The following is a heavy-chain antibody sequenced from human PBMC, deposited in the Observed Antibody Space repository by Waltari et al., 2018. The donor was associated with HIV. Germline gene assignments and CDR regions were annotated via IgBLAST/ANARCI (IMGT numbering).Heavy chain of an antibody. CDR3: ASARETMGVDFDS. CDR1: GGAFVSHT. J-gene: IGHJ5*01. CDR2: ASPMFGTA. D-gene: IGHD3-10*01. Sequence: QVQLVQSGAEVKKPGCSVKVYCQASGGAFVSHTFNWVRQAPGQGLEWMGRASPMFGTANYARKLQGRVTSTADKSTTTAYMELNGLRIDDTAVYYCASARETMGVDFDSWGQGTRVTVS. V-gene: IGHV1-69*08.